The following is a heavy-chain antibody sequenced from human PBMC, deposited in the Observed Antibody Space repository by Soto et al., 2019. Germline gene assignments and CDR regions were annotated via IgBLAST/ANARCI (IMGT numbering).Heavy chain of an antibody. D-gene: IGHD3-10*01. CDR2: INAGNGNT. Sequence: ASVKVSCKASGYTFTSYAMHWVRQAPGQRLEWMGWINAGNGNTKYSQKFQGRVTITRDTSASTAYMELSSLRSEDTAVYYCARDDYYGSGSYRHAFDIRGQRTTVTVSS. V-gene: IGHV1-3*01. CDR1: GYTFTSYA. CDR3: ARDDYYGSGSYRHAFDI. J-gene: IGHJ3*02.